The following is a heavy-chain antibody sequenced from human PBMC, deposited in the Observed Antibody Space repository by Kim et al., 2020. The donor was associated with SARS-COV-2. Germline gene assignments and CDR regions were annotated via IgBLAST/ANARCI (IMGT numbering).Heavy chain of an antibody. J-gene: IGHJ5*02. CDR3: ARDQGLAGGWFDP. Sequence: SETLSLTCTVSGGSISSGGYYWSWIRQHPGKGLEWIGYIYYSGSTYYNPSLKSRVTISVDTSKNQFSLKLSSVTAADTAVYYCARDQGLAGGWFDPWGQGTLVTVSS. D-gene: IGHD3-9*01. CDR1: GGSISSGGYY. V-gene: IGHV4-31*03. CDR2: IYYSGST.